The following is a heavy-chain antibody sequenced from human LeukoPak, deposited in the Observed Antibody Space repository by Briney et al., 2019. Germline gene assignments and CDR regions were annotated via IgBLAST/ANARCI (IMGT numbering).Heavy chain of an antibody. CDR1: GYTFTGYY. CDR3: ARDRLRYFVFQH. D-gene: IGHD3-9*01. CDR2: INPNSGGT. J-gene: IGHJ1*01. V-gene: IGHV1-2*02. Sequence: ASVKVSCKASGYTFTGYYMHWVRQAPGQGLEWMGWINPNSGGTNYAQKFQGRVAMTRDTSISTAYMELSRLRSDDTAVYYCARDRLRYFVFQHWGQGTLVTVSS.